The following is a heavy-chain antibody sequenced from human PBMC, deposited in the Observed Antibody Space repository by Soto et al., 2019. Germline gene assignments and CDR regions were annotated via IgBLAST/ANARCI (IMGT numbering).Heavy chain of an antibody. V-gene: IGHV2-26*01. J-gene: IGHJ5*02. CDR2: IFSNDEK. CDR3: ARVDAAAGTSYWFDP. Sequence: SGPTLVNPTENLTLTCTGSGFSLSNARMGVSWIRQPPGKALEGLAHIFSNDEKSYSTSLKSRLTISKDTSKSQVVLTMTNMDPVDTATYYCARVDAAAGTSYWFDPWGQGTLVTVSS. CDR1: GFSLSNARMG. D-gene: IGHD6-13*01.